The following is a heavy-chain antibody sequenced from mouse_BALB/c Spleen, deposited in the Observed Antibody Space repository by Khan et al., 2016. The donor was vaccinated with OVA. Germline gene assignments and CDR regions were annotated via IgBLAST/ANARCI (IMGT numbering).Heavy chain of an antibody. V-gene: IGHV3-2*02. D-gene: IGHD1-1*01. CDR1: GYSITTDYA. J-gene: IGHJ2*01. Sequence: EVKLLESGPGLVKPSQSLSLTCTVTGYSITTDYAWNWIRQFPGNKLEWMGFTSYSGNTKYNPSLKSRISITRDTSKNQFFLQLKSVTTEDTARYYCARVYGGDFDYWGQGTTLTVSS. CDR2: TSYSGNT. CDR3: ARVYGGDFDY.